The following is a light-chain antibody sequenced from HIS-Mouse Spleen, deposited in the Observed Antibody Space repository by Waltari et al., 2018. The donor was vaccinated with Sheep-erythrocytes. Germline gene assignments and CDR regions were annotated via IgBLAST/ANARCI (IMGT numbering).Light chain of an antibody. CDR3: QTWGTGIQV. J-gene: IGLJ2*01. Sequence: QLVLTQSPSASASLGASVKLTCTLSRGHSSYAIAWHQQQPATGPRYLMKLNSDGSHSKGDGIPDRFSGSSSGAERYLTISSLQSEDEADYYCQTWGTGIQVFGGGTKLTVL. CDR2: LNSDGSH. CDR1: RGHSSYA. V-gene: IGLV4-69*01.